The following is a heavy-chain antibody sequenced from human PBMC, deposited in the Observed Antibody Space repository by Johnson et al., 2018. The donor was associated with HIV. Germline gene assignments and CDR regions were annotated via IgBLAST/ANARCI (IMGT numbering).Heavy chain of an antibody. D-gene: IGHD1-26*01. Sequence: VQLVESGGGLVKPGGSLRLSCAASGFTFSTYAMHWVRQAPGKGLEWVAVISYDGSNKYYADSVKGRFTISRDNAKNSLCLQMNSLRAEDTAVYYCARAGSSSAFDIWGQWTLVTVSS. CDR1: GFTFSTYA. J-gene: IGHJ3*02. CDR2: ISYDGSNK. V-gene: IGHV3-30*04. CDR3: ARAGSSSAFDI.